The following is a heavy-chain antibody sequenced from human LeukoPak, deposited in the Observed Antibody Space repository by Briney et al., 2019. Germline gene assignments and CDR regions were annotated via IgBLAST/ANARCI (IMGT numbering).Heavy chain of an antibody. CDR2: IYYSGST. CDR1: GGSISSSSYY. V-gene: IGHV4-39*01. CDR3: ARHSTVPTDYFDD. D-gene: IGHD4-17*01. Sequence: SETLSLTCTVSGGSISSSSYYWGWIRQPPGKGLEWIRSIYYSGSTYYNPSLKSRVTISVDTSKNQFSLKLSSVTAADTAVYYCARHSTVPTDYFDDWGQGTLVTVSS. J-gene: IGHJ4*02.